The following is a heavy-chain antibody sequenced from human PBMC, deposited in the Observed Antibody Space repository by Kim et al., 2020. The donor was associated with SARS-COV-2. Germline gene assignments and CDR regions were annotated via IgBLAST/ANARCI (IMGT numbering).Heavy chain of an antibody. D-gene: IGHD3-22*01. Sequence: SETLSLTCTVSGGSISSGGYYWSWIRQHPGKGLEWIGYIYYSGSTYYNPSLKSRVTISVDTSKNQFSLKLSSVTAADTAVYYCARDSGVTMKGWFDPWGQGTLVTVSS. V-gene: IGHV4-31*03. CDR3: ARDSGVTMKGWFDP. CDR2: IYYSGST. CDR1: GGSISSGGYY. J-gene: IGHJ5*02.